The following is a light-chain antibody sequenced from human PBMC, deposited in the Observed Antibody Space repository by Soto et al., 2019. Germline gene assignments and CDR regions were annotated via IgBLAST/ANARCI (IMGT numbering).Light chain of an antibody. Sequence: QSALTQPRSVSGSPGQSVTIPCTGTSSDVGGYNYVSWYQQHPGKAPKLMIYDVNKRPSGVPDRFSGSKSDNTASLTISGLQAEDEADYYCFSYAGSYTAVFGTGTKLTVL. V-gene: IGLV2-11*01. J-gene: IGLJ1*01. CDR3: FSYAGSYTAV. CDR2: DVN. CDR1: SSDVGGYNY.